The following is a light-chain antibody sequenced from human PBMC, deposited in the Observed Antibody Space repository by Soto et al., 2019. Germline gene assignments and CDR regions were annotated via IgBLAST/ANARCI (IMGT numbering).Light chain of an antibody. J-gene: IGKJ5*01. Sequence: DIVLTQSPDSLAVSLGERATINCKSSQSILYSSNNKEKLAWYQQKPGQPPNLLIYWASTRETGVPDRFSGSGSGTDFTLTTSSLQAEDVAVYSCQQYYSTPLTFGQGTRLEIK. CDR1: QSILYSSNNKEK. V-gene: IGKV4-1*01. CDR2: WAS. CDR3: QQYYSTPLT.